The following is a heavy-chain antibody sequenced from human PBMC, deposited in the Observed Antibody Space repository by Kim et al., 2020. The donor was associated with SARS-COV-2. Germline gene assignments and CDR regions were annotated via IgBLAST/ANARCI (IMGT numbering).Heavy chain of an antibody. CDR3: ARHPVDIVATLVFDP. D-gene: IGHD5-12*01. J-gene: IGHJ5*02. V-gene: IGHV4-39*01. CDR2: IYYSGST. CDR1: GGSISSSSYY. Sequence: SETLSLTCTVSGGSISSSSYYWGWIRQPPGKGLEWIGSIYYSGSTYYNPSLKSRVTISVDTSKNQFSLKLSSVTAADTAVYYCARHPVDIVATLVFDPWGQGTLVTVSS.